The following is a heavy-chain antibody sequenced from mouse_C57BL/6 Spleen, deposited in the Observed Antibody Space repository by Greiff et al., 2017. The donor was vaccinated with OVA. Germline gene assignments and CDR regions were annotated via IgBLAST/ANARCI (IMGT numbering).Heavy chain of an antibody. D-gene: IGHD2-2*01. J-gene: IGHJ4*01. CDR1: GYTFTDYY. Sequence: EVQLQQSGPVLVKPGASVKMSCKASGYTFTDYYMNWVKQSHGKSLEWIGVINPYNGGTSYNQKFKGKATLTVDKSSSTAYMELNSLTSEDSAVYYCARRRNGYYDAMDYWGQGTSVTVSS. CDR2: INPYNGGT. V-gene: IGHV1-19*01. CDR3: ARRRNGYYDAMDY.